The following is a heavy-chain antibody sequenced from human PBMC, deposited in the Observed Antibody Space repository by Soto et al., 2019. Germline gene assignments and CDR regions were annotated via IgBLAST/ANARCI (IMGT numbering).Heavy chain of an antibody. CDR1: GGSFSGYY. D-gene: IGHD1-20*01. J-gene: IGHJ4*02. V-gene: IGHV4-34*01. CDR3: STGNWRSRY. CDR2: INHSGST. Sequence: QVQLQLWGAGLLKPSETLSLTCAVYGGSFSGYYWHWIRPPPGKGLEWIGEINHSGSTNYNPSLKSRVTISADTSMNQVSLKLSSVTAADTAVYYCSTGNWRSRYWDQGTLVTVSS.